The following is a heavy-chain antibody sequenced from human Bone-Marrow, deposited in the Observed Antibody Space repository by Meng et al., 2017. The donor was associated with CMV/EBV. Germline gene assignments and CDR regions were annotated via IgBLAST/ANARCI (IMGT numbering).Heavy chain of an antibody. CDR2: IYHSGST. CDR1: GYSISSGYY. D-gene: IGHD3-3*01. CDR3: ALYDFWSGYYT. V-gene: IGHV4-38-2*02. Sequence: SETLSLTCTVSGYSISSGYYWGWIRQPPGKGLEWIGSIYHSGSTYYNPSLKSRVTISVDTSKNQFSLKLSSVTAADTAVYYCALYDFWSGYYTWGQGTRVTVSS. J-gene: IGHJ4*02.